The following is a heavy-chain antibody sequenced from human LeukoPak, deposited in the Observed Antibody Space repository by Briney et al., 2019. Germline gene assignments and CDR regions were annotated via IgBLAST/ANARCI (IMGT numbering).Heavy chain of an antibody. Sequence: GGSLRLSCAASGFTFINYGMHWVRQAPGKGLEWVAFIRYDGSNKYYADSVKGRFTISRDNSKNRLYLQMNSLRAEDTAVYYCARDHGWDFDYWGQGTLVTVSS. V-gene: IGHV3-30*02. D-gene: IGHD1-26*01. J-gene: IGHJ4*02. CDR1: GFTFINYG. CDR2: IRYDGSNK. CDR3: ARDHGWDFDY.